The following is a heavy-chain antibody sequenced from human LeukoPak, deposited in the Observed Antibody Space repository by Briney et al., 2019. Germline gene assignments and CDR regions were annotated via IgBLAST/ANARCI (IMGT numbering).Heavy chain of an antibody. V-gene: IGHV3-48*01. CDR3: ARELVGAYDFWSGYYDAFDI. Sequence: GGSLGLSCAASGFTFSSYSMNWVRQAPGKGLEWVSYISSSSSTVYYADSVKGRFTISRDNAKNSLYLQMNSLRAEDTAVYYCARELVGAYDFWSGYYDAFDIWGQGTMVTVSS. CDR2: ISSSSSTV. CDR1: GFTFSSYS. D-gene: IGHD3-3*01. J-gene: IGHJ3*02.